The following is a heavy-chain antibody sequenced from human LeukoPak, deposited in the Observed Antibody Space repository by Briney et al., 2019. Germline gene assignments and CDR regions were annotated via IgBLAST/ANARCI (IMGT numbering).Heavy chain of an antibody. CDR2: ISYDGSGK. D-gene: IGHD6-13*01. CDR3: ASAGGQLVHGFGYFEY. V-gene: IGHV3-30*04. J-gene: IGHJ4*02. Sequence: SGGSLRLSCAASGFTFSRYYMHWVRQAPGKGLEWVAVISYDGSGKYYADSVKGRFTISRDNSKNTLYLQMNSLRAEDTAVYYCASAGGQLVHGFGYFEYWGQGTLVTVSS. CDR1: GFTFSRYY.